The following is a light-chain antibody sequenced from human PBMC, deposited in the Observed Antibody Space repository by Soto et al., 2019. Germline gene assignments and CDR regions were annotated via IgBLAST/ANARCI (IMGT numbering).Light chain of an antibody. CDR1: QSLLHSNGYNY. Sequence: DIVMTQSPLSLPVTPGEPASISCRSSQSLLHSNGYNYLDWYLQKPGQSPQLLIYLGSNRASGVADRFSGSGSGTDFTLNISRVEAEDVGVYYCMQALQTPYTFCQGTKLEIK. CDR3: MQALQTPYT. CDR2: LGS. J-gene: IGKJ2*01. V-gene: IGKV2-28*01.